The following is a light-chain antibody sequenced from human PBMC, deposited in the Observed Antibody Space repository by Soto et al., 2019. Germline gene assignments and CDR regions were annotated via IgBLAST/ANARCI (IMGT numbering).Light chain of an antibody. CDR1: QSLLHSNGYNY. V-gene: IGKV2-28*01. J-gene: IGKJ3*01. CDR3: MQALQTPFP. Sequence: DIVMTQSPLSLPVTPGEPASISCRSSQSLLHSNGYNYLDWYLQKPGQSPQLLIYLGSNRASGVPDRFSGSGSGTDFTLKISRVEAEDVGVYYCMQALQTPFPCGPGTKVDIK. CDR2: LGS.